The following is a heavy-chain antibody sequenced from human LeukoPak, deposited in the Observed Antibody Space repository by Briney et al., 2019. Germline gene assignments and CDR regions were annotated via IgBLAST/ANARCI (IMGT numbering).Heavy chain of an antibody. CDR1: GFTVSSNY. CDR2: IYSGGST. J-gene: IGHJ4*02. CDR3: ARVSSSSRPNFDY. V-gene: IGHV3-66*01. D-gene: IGHD6-6*01. Sequence: GGSLRLSCAASGFTVSSNYMSWVRQAPGKGLEWVSVIYSGGSTYYADSVKGRFTISRDNSNNTLYLQMNSLRAEDTAVYYCARVSSSSRPNFDYWGQGTLVTVSS.